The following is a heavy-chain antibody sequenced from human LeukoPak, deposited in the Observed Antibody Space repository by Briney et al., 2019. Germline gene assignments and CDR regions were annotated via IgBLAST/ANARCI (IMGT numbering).Heavy chain of an antibody. CDR3: ARDPRTWGDYYFDY. CDR1: GFTFSSYA. CDR2: ISYDGSNK. D-gene: IGHD3-10*01. Sequence: GGSLRLSCAASGFTFSSYAMHWVRQAPGKGLEWVAVISYDGSNKYYADSVKGRFTISRDNSKNTLYLQMNSLGAEDTAVYYCARDPRTWGDYYFDYWGQGTLVTVSS. J-gene: IGHJ4*02. V-gene: IGHV3-30-3*01.